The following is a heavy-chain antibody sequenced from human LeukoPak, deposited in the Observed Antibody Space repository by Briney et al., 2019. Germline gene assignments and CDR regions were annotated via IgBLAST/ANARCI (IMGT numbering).Heavy chain of an antibody. CDR1: GFTFGDYA. D-gene: IGHD3-3*01. V-gene: IGHV3-49*04. CDR2: IRRKANGGTT. J-gene: IGHJ4*02. Sequence: GGTLRLSCTASGFTFGDYAMSWVRQAPGKGPEWVGFIRRKANGGTTEYAASVKGRFTISRDDSKSIAYLQMNSLKTEDTAVYYCTSGLYYDSWSDLFDYWGQGPLVTVSS. CDR3: TSGLYYDSWSDLFDY.